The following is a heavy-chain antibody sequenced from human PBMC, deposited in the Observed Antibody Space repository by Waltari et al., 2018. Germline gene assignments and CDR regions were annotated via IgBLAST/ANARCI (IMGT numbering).Heavy chain of an antibody. V-gene: IGHV3-23*01. CDR3: TKDRQSIQFEY. D-gene: IGHD6-19*01. CDR2: VDNSGGRT. CDR1: GFTFSTYA. J-gene: IGHJ4*02. Sequence: EVQLLESGGGLVQPGESLRLSCAASGFTFSTYAMNWVRQAPGKGLEWVSTVDNSGGRTFYAASVQGRFTISRDNLMNTVYLQMNSLRAEDTALYYCTKDRQSIQFEYWGQGILVTVSS.